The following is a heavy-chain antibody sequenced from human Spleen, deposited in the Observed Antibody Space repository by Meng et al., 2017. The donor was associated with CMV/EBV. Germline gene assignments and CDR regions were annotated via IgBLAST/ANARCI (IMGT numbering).Heavy chain of an antibody. Sequence: GGSLRLSCVASGFTFSRYAVHWVRQAPGKGLEWVAVTSYDGSYKYDADSVKGRFTVSRDNSKNTLYLQMNSLGAEDTAVYYCAKVKSVLRYFDWSTGFDYWGQGTLVTVSS. D-gene: IGHD3-9*01. CDR3: AKVKSVLRYFDWSTGFDY. J-gene: IGHJ4*02. CDR1: GFTFSRYA. V-gene: IGHV3-30*04. CDR2: TSYDGSYK.